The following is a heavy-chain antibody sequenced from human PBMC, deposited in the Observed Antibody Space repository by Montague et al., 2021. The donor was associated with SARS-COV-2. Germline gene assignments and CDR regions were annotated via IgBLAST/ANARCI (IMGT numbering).Heavy chain of an antibody. D-gene: IGHD5-24*01. V-gene: IGHV3-23*03. CDR3: AKRNGYNPRNWSFDY. Sequence: SLRLSCAASGFTFSIFAMSWARQAPGKGLEWISVLYKDDRTTDYAGSVKGRFTIYRDNSKNTLYLQMDSLRVEDTAVYYCAKRNGYNPRNWSFDYWGRGTLVTVSS. J-gene: IGHJ4*02. CDR2: LYKDDRTT. CDR1: GFTFSIFA.